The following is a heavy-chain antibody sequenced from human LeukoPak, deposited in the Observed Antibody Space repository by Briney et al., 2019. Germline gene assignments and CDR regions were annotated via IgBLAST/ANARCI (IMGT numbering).Heavy chain of an antibody. CDR1: GFTFSSYW. V-gene: IGHV3-7*03. CDR2: IKQDGSEN. CDR3: VRNRALGGVIVNAKYYFDY. Sequence: PGRSLRLSCAASGFTFSSYWMSWVRQAPGKGLQWVANIKQDGSENYYLDSVKGRFTISRDNAKNSLYLQMNSLRAEDTAVYYCVRNRALGGVIVNAKYYFDYWGQGTLVTVSS. J-gene: IGHJ4*02. D-gene: IGHD3-16*02.